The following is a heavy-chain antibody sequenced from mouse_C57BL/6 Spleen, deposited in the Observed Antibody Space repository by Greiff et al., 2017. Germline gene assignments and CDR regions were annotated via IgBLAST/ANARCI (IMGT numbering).Heavy chain of an antibody. CDR3: ARPHYYGSSYRDYAMDY. Sequence: VHVKQSGPELVKPGASVKISCKASGYSFTDYNMNWVKQSNGKSLEWIGVINPNYGTTSYNQKFKGKATLTVDQSSSTAYMQLNSLTSEDSAVYYCARPHYYGSSYRDYAMDYWGQGTSVTVSS. J-gene: IGHJ4*01. CDR1: GYSFTDYN. V-gene: IGHV1-39*01. CDR2: INPNYGTT. D-gene: IGHD1-1*01.